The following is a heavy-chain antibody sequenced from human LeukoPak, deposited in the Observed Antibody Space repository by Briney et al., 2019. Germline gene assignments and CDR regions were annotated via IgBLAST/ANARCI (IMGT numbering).Heavy chain of an antibody. CDR1: GFTFSDYY. V-gene: IGHV3-33*08. Sequence: GGSLRLSCAASGFTFSDYYMSWIRQAPGKGLEWVAVIWYDGSNKYYADSVKGRFTISRDNSKNTLYLQMNSLRAEDTAVYYCARTGYCSGGSCSDFDYWGQGTLVTVSS. CDR3: ARTGYCSGGSCSDFDY. J-gene: IGHJ4*02. CDR2: IWYDGSNK. D-gene: IGHD2-15*01.